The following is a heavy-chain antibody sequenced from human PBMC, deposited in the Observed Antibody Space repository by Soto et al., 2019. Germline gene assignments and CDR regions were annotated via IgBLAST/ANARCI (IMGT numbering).Heavy chain of an antibody. CDR1: GYTFTNYG. CDR2: ISAYNANT. CDR3: ARDPAIWFGENGPFDI. D-gene: IGHD3-10*01. Sequence: QVQLVQSGTDVKKPGASVKVSCKTSGYTFTNYGISWVRQAPGQGLEWMGWISAYNANTNYAENFRGRVTMTTDTSTGTAYLELGSLRSDDTAIYYCARDPAIWFGENGPFDIWGQGTMVTVSS. V-gene: IGHV1-18*01. J-gene: IGHJ3*02.